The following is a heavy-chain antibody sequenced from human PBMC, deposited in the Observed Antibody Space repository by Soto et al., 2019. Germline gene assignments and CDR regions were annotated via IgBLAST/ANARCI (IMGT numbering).Heavy chain of an antibody. D-gene: IGHD3-10*01. CDR1: GGSISSGGYS. J-gene: IGHJ5*02. V-gene: IGHV4-30-2*01. CDR2: IYHSGST. CDR3: VRVPGP. Sequence: QLQLQESGSGLVKPSQTLSLTCAVSGGSISSGGYSWSWIRQPPGKGLELIGYIYHSGSTYYNPSVKRQVTLSVDRAKNQFSLKLSSVTAADTGVYYCVRVPGPWGQGTLVTVSS.